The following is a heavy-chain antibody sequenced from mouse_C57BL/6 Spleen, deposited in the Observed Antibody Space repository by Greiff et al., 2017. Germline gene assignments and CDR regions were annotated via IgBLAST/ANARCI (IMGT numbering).Heavy chain of an antibody. J-gene: IGHJ4*01. V-gene: IGHV1-82*01. CDR3: AEARDPSDYAMDY. Sequence: QVQLQQSGPELVKPGASVKISCKASGYAFSSSWMNWVKQRPGKGLEWIGRIYPGDGDTNYNGKFKGKATLTADKSSSTAYMQLSSLTSEDSAVYFCAEARDPSDYAMDYWGQGTSVTVSS. CDR2: IYPGDGDT. CDR1: GYAFSSSW.